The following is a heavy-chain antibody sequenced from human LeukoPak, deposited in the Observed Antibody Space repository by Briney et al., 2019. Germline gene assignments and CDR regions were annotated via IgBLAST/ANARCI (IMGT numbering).Heavy chain of an antibody. CDR3: ARHEGLFAENWFDP. V-gene: IGHV4-39*01. Sequence: SETLSLTCTISGGSTSRGSYYWGWIRQPPGKGLEWIGSIYYSGSTYINPSLQSRVTISVDASTNQFSLRLSSVTAADTAVYYCARHEGLFAENWFDPWGQGTLVTVSS. D-gene: IGHD3-10*02. CDR1: GGSTSRGSYY. CDR2: IYYSGST. J-gene: IGHJ5*02.